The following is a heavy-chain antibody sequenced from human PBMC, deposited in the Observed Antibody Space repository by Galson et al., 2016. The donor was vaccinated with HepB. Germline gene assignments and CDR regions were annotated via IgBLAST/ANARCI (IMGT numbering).Heavy chain of an antibody. J-gene: IGHJ4*02. CDR2: IRGDGTST. Sequence: KGLVWVSRIRGDGTSTSYADSVKGRFTISRDNAKNTLYLQMNSLRAEDTAMYYCIKSDYGDYWGQGTLVTVSS. V-gene: IGHV3-74*01. CDR3: IKSDYGDY.